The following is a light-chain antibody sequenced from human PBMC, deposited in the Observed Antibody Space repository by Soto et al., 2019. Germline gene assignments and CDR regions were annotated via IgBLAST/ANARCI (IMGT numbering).Light chain of an antibody. CDR3: SSYAGSNNVV. V-gene: IGLV2-8*01. CDR2: EVS. J-gene: IGLJ2*01. Sequence: QSALTQPPSASGSPGQSVTISCTGTSSDVGGYNYVSWYQQHPGKAPKLMIYEVSQRPSGVPDRFSGSRSGNTASLTVSGLQAEDEADYYCSSYAGSNNVVFGGGTKVTV. CDR1: SSDVGGYNY.